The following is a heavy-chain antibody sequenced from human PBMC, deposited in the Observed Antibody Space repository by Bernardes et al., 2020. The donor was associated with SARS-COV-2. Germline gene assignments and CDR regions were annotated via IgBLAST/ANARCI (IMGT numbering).Heavy chain of an antibody. D-gene: IGHD1-7*01. Sequence: GGSLRLSCTASGFTFSSSAMHWVRQAPGKGPEWQAVISNDGSIKYYTDSVKGRFTISRDNSKNTLYLLMNSLRTDDTAVYYCTRGLELELITWFDYWGQGTLVTVSS. V-gene: IGHV3-30-3*01. J-gene: IGHJ4*02. CDR1: GFTFSSSA. CDR2: ISNDGSIK. CDR3: TRGLELELITWFDY.